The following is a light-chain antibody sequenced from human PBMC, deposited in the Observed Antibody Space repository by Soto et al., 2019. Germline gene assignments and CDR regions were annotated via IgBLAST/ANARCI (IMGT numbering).Light chain of an antibody. J-gene: IGKJ1*01. CDR1: QSISNH. Sequence: DIQMTQSPSSLSASVEDGVIITCRASQSISNHLNWYQQKPGKAPKLLIFAASSLQSGVPSRFSGSRSGPDFTLTISSLQPEDFATYYCQQYNSYSGTFGQGTKVDIK. V-gene: IGKV1-39*01. CDR3: QQYNSYSGT. CDR2: AAS.